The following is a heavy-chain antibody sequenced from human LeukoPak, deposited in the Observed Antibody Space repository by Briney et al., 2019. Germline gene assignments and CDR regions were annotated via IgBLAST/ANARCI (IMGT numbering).Heavy chain of an antibody. CDR2: IWSDGRNK. V-gene: IGHV3-33*01. D-gene: IGHD4-17*01. Sequence: PVGSLRLSCAASGFSFSSYGMHWVRQAPGKGLEWVAVIWSDGRNKFYADSVKGRFTVSRDNSKNTLFLQMSSLRADDTALYYCAREVTNDAFDIWGQGTMVTVSS. CDR3: AREVTNDAFDI. CDR1: GFSFSSYG. J-gene: IGHJ3*02.